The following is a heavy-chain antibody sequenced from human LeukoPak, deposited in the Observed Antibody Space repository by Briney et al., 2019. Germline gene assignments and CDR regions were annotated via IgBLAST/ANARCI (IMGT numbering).Heavy chain of an antibody. CDR3: ARCYYGSGSYPFLY. V-gene: IGHV1-8*01. CDR2: MSPNSGNT. J-gene: IGHJ4*02. Sequence: GASVKVSCKASGYTFTNYDINWVRQATGQGLEWMGWMSPNSGNTVYAQKFQGRVTITADKSTSTAYMELSSLRSEDTAVYYCARCYYGSGSYPFLYWGQGTLVTVSS. D-gene: IGHD3-10*01. CDR1: GYTFTNYD.